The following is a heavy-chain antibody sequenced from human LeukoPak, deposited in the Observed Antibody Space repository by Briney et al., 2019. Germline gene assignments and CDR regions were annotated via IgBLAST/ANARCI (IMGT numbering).Heavy chain of an antibody. J-gene: IGHJ4*02. D-gene: IGHD5-12*01. V-gene: IGHV3-21*01. CDR2: ISSSSSYI. Sequence: GGSLRLSCAASGFTFSSYSMNWVRQAPGKGLEWVSSISSSSSYIYYADSVKGRFTISRDNAKNSLYLQMNSLRAEDTAVYYCARLSGDSGYVMFDYWGQGTLVTVSS. CDR1: GFTFSSYS. CDR3: ARLSGDSGYVMFDY.